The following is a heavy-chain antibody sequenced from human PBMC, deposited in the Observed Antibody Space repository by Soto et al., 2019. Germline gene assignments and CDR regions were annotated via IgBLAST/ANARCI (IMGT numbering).Heavy chain of an antibody. CDR2: ISYDGSNK. J-gene: IGHJ6*02. CDR1: GFTFSSYG. V-gene: IGHV3-30*18. Sequence: QVQLVESGGGVVQPGRSLRLSCAASGFTFSSYGMHWVRQAPGKGLEWVAVISYDGSNKYYADSVKGRFTISRDNSKNTLYLQMNRLRAEDTAVYYCAKDLLSATFDYRPTSVHYYYYGMDVWGQGTTVTVSS. D-gene: IGHD4-4*01. CDR3: AKDLLSATFDYRPTSVHYYYYGMDV.